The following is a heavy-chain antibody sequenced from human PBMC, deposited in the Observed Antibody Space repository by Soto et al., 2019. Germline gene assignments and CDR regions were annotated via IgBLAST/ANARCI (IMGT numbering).Heavy chain of an antibody. V-gene: IGHV1-46*01. Sequence: QVQLVQSGAEVKKPGASVKLSCRISGCTFTHYYIHWVRQAPGQGLEWLAIINPASGSTNYAQDFQGRVTLTMDTSTTTVYMELSGLRAEDTAIFYCARDLAAGDHWGQGTLVTVSS. CDR1: GCTFTHYY. CDR2: INPASGST. CDR3: ARDLAAGDH. J-gene: IGHJ4*02. D-gene: IGHD6-13*01.